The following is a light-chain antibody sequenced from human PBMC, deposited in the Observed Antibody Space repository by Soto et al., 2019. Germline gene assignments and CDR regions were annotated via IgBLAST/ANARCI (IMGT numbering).Light chain of an antibody. V-gene: IGKV3-15*01. CDR1: QSVSSN. CDR2: GAS. CDR3: QQYNNWPPWT. J-gene: IGKJ1*01. Sequence: EIVMTQSPATLSVSPGERATLSCRASQSVSSNLAWSQQKPGQAPRLLIYGASTRATGIPARFSGSGSGTEFTLPISSLQSEDFAVYYCQQYNNWPPWTFGQGTKVEIK.